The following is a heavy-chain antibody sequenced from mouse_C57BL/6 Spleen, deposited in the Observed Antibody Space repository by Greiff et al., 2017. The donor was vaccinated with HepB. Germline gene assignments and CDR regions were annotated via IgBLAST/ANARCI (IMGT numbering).Heavy chain of an antibody. CDR1: GYTFTDYE. V-gene: IGHV1-15*01. CDR2: IDPETGGT. J-gene: IGHJ1*03. Sequence: QVQLQQSGAELVRPGASVTLSCKASGYTFTDYEMHWVKQTPVHGLEWIGAIDPETGGTAYNQKFKGKAILTADKSSSTAYMELRSLTSEDSAVYYCTRRDTDGYFDVWGTGTTVTVSS. CDR3: TRRDTDGYFDV. D-gene: IGHD1-1*01.